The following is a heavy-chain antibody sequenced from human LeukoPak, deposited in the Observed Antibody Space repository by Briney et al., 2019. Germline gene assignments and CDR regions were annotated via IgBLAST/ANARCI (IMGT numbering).Heavy chain of an antibody. D-gene: IGHD6-13*01. CDR3: ARAQRGSRGIAAAANFDY. Sequence: ASVKVSCKASGYTFTGYYMHWVRQAPGQGLEWMGWINPNSGGTNYAQKFQGWVTMTRDTSISTAYMELSRLRSDDTAVYYCARAQRGSRGIAAAANFDYWGQGTLVTVSS. J-gene: IGHJ4*02. V-gene: IGHV1-2*04. CDR1: GYTFTGYY. CDR2: INPNSGGT.